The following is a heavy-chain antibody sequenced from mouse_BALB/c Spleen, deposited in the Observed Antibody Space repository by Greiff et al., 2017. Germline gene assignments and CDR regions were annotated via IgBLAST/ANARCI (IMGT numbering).Heavy chain of an antibody. Sequence: EVQRVESGGGLVQPGGSRKLSCAASGFTFSSFGMHWVRQAPEKGLEWVAYISSGSSTIYYADTVKGRFTISRDNPKNTLFLQMTSLRSEDTAMYYCARSMITYMDYWGQGTSVTVSS. D-gene: IGHD2-4*01. J-gene: IGHJ4*01. CDR1: GFTFSSFG. V-gene: IGHV5-17*02. CDR2: ISSGSSTI. CDR3: ARSMITYMDY.